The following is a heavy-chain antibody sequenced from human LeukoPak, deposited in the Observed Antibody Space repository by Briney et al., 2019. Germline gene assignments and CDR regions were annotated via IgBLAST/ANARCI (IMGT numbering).Heavy chain of an antibody. CDR1: GGSISSSSYY. J-gene: IGHJ4*02. Sequence: SETLSLTCTVSGGSISSSSYYWGWIRQPPGKGLEWIGSIYYSGSTYYNPSLKSRVTISVDTSKNQFSLKLSSVTAADTAVYYCARTIFGAYFDYWGQGTLVTVSS. CDR3: ARTIFGAYFDY. V-gene: IGHV4-39*07. CDR2: IYYSGST. D-gene: IGHD3-3*01.